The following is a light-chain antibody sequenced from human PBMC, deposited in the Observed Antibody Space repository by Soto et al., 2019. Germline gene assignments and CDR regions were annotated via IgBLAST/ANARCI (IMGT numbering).Light chain of an antibody. CDR3: RLYGSSPPMYT. Sequence: DIVLTQSPGTLSLSPGERASLSCRASQSVNNIYLGWYQQKPGQAPRLLIYGASSRATGIPDRFSGSGSGTDFTLTISRLEPEDFAVYYCRLYGSSPPMYTVGQGTKLEIK. CDR2: GAS. V-gene: IGKV3-20*01. J-gene: IGKJ2*01. CDR1: QSVNNIY.